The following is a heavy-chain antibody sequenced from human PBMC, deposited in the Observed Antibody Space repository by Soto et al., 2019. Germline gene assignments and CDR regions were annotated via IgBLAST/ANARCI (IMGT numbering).Heavy chain of an antibody. Sequence: QVQLVQSGAEVKKPGSSVKVSCKASGDSVSRNTISWVRQTPGHGLEWLGRIIPVLGIANYAQKFQGRVTITADKSTNTAYLEMTIMRSDDTAVYYCARENVTGYDVWGQGSLVTVSS. D-gene: IGHD3-9*01. J-gene: IGHJ4*02. CDR2: IIPVLGIA. CDR3: ARENVTGYDV. V-gene: IGHV1-69*08. CDR1: GDSVSRNT.